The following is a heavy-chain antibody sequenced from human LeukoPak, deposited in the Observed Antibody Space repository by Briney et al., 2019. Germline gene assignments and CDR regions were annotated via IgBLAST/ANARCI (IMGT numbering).Heavy chain of an antibody. CDR3: ARGDRDPYFDY. D-gene: IGHD5-24*01. CDR2: IDYSGST. CDR1: GGSISSGGYY. V-gene: IGHV4-31*03. J-gene: IGHJ4*02. Sequence: SQTLSLTCTVSGGSISSGGYYWRWIRQHPGKGLEWIGYIDYSGSTYYNPSLKSRVTILVDKSKNQFSLKLSSVTAADTAVYYCARGDRDPYFDYWGQGSLVTVSS.